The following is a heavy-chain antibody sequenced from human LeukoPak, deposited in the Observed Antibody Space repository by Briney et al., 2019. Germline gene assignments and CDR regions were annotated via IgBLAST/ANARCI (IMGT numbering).Heavy chain of an antibody. D-gene: IGHD5-12*01. J-gene: IGHJ4*02. CDR3: ARAGERGYSGYDLYYFDY. CDR1: GGTFSSYA. CDR2: IIPIFGTA. V-gene: IGHV1-69*13. Sequence: SVKVSFKASGGTFSSYAISWVRQAPGQGLEWMGGIIPIFGTANYAQKFQGRVTITADESTSTAYMELSSLRSGDTAVYYCARAGERGYSGYDLYYFDYWGQGTLVTVSS.